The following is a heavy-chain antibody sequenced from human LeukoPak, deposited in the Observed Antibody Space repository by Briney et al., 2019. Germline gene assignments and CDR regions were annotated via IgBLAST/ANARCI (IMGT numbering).Heavy chain of an antibody. J-gene: IGHJ4*02. V-gene: IGHV3-53*01. CDR3: ARGDPGDY. Sequence: KGLEWVSVIYSGGSTYYADSVKGRFTISRDNSKNTLYLQMNSLRAEDAAVYYCARGDPGDYWGQGTLVTVSS. CDR2: IYSGGST.